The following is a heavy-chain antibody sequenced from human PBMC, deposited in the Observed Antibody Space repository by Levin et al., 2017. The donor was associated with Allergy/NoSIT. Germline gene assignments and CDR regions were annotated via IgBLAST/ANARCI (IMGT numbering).Heavy chain of an antibody. CDR2: IYSGGST. D-gene: IGHD2-2*01. V-gene: IGHV3-66*01. CDR3: ARSGSVPAALFVP. CDR1: GFTVSSNY. J-gene: IGHJ5*02. Sequence: GGSLRLSCAASGFTVSSNYMSWVRQAPGKGLEWVSVIYSGGSTYYADSVKGRFTIPRDISKNTLYLQLNGLRVEGTAVYDCARSGSVPAALFVPWGKGTLVTV.